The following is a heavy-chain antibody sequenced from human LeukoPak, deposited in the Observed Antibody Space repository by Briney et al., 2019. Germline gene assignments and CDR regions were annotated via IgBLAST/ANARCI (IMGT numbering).Heavy chain of an antibody. D-gene: IGHD6-19*01. V-gene: IGHV3-30*04. Sequence: GGSLRLSCAASGFTFSNYAMHWVRQAPGKGLEWVAVISYDGNNKYYADSVKGRFTISRDNSKNTLYLQMNSLRAEDTAVYYCARAWLVLSRFDYWGQGTLVTVSS. CDR3: ARAWLVLSRFDY. CDR1: GFTFSNYA. CDR2: ISYDGNNK. J-gene: IGHJ4*02.